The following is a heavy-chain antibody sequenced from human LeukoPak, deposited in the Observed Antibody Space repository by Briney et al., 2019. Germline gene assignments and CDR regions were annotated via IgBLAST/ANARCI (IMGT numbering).Heavy chain of an antibody. D-gene: IGHD6-6*01. Sequence: GGSLRLSCAASGFTFSSYAMHWVRQAPGKGLEYVSAISSNGGSTYYANSVKGRFTISRDNSKNTLYLQMGSLRAEDMAVYYCARSIAARHPDFDYWGQGTLVTVSS. V-gene: IGHV3-64*01. CDR3: ARSIAARHPDFDY. CDR2: ISSNGGST. CDR1: GFTFSSYA. J-gene: IGHJ4*02.